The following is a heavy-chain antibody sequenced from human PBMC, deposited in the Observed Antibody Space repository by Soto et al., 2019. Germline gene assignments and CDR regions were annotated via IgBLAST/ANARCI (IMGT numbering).Heavy chain of an antibody. CDR3: AVIPRPGDGFDI. V-gene: IGHV3-74*01. J-gene: IGHJ3*02. CDR2: INSDGSSM. Sequence: EVQLVESGGGLVQPGGSLRLSCAASGFTFSSYWMHWVGQAPGKGLVWVSRINSDGSSMGYADSVKGRFTISRDNAKNTLYLQMNSLGAEDTAVYYCAVIPRPGDGFDIWGQGTMVTVSS. D-gene: IGHD2-21*01. CDR1: GFTFSSYW.